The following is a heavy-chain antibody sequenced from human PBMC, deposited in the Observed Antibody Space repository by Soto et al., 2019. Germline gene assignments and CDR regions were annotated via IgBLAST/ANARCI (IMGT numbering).Heavy chain of an antibody. Sequence: QVQLVQSGAEVKKPGASVKVSCKASGYTFTSYYMHWVRQAPGQGLEWMGIINPSGGSTSYAQKGQGRVTMTRDTSTSTVYMELSSLRSEDTAVYYCARDDILTGSDYWGQGTLVTVSS. V-gene: IGHV1-46*03. CDR2: INPSGGST. CDR3: ARDDILTGSDY. D-gene: IGHD3-9*01. J-gene: IGHJ4*02. CDR1: GYTFTSYY.